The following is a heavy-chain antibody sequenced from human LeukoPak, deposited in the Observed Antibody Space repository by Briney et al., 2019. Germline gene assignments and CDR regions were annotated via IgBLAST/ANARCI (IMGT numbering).Heavy chain of an antibody. CDR2: INTNTGNP. J-gene: IGHJ6*03. CDR3: ARDPPYCSSTSCSHYYYMDV. D-gene: IGHD2-2*01. CDR1: GYTFNNYA. Sequence: ASVKVSCKASGYTFNNYAMNWVRQAPGQGLEWMGWINTNTGNPTYAQGFTGRFVFSLDTSVSTAYLQISSLKAEDTAVYYCARDPPYCSSTSCSHYYYMDVWGKGTTVTVSS. V-gene: IGHV7-4-1*02.